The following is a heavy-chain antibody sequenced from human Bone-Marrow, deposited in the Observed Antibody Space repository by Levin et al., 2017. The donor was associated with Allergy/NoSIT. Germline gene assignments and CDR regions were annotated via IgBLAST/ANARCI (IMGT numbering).Heavy chain of an antibody. CDR3: ARDSGSGSYYSFGY. CDR1: GGSITSYY. D-gene: IGHD3-10*01. V-gene: IGHV4-59*01. J-gene: IGHJ4*02. CDR2: IYYSGST. Sequence: PSETLSLTCTVSGGSITSYYWSWIRQPPGKGLEWIGYIYYSGSTNYNPSLKSRVTISLDTSKNQFSLKLSSVTAADTAVYYCARDSGSGSYYSFGYWGQGTLVTVSS.